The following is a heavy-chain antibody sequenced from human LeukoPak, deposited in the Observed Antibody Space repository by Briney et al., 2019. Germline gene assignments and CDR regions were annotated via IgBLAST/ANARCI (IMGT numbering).Heavy chain of an antibody. V-gene: IGHV3-66*01. D-gene: IGHD3-22*01. J-gene: IGHJ4*02. CDR1: GFTVSSNY. CDR3: ANFKYYYDSGGWVAWNSFDY. CDR2: IYSGGST. Sequence: GGSLRLSCAASGFTVSSNYMSWVRQAPGKGLEWVSVIYSGGSTYYADSVKGRFTISRDNSKNTLYLQMNSLRAEETAVYYCANFKYYYDSGGWVAWNSFDYGGREPRAPVSS.